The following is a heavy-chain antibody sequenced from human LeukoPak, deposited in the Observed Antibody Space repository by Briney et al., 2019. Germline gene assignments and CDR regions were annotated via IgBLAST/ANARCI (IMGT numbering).Heavy chain of an antibody. D-gene: IGHD3-3*01. CDR1: GGSVSSGSNY. V-gene: IGHV4-61*01. CDR2: IDYSGST. Sequence: SETLSLTCTVSGGSVSSGSNYWSWIRQPPGKGLEWIGYIDYSGSTNYNPSLKSRVTISVDTSKNQFSLKLSSVTAADTAVYYCARGRLRFLEWNAFDIWGQGTMVTVSS. CDR3: ARGRLRFLEWNAFDI. J-gene: IGHJ3*02.